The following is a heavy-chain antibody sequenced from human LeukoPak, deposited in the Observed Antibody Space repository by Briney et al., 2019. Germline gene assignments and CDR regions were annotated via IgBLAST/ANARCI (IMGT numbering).Heavy chain of an antibody. Sequence: PSETLSLTCTVSGGSISSSTYYWGWIRQPPGKGLEWIGSIYYSGSTYYNPSLKSRVTISVDTSKNQFSLKLSSVTAADTAVYYCARETGPTHTLHRFDPWGQGTLVTVSS. CDR2: IYYSGST. V-gene: IGHV4-39*07. J-gene: IGHJ5*02. D-gene: IGHD1-14*01. CDR3: ARETGPTHTLHRFDP. CDR1: GGSISSSTYY.